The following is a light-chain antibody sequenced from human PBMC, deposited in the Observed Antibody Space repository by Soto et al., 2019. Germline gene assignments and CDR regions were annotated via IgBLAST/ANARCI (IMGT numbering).Light chain of an antibody. Sequence: EIVLAQSPGTLSFSSGERATLSCRASQSVSSSYLAWYQQKPGQAPRLLIYGASSRATGIPDRFSGSGSGTDFTLTISRLEPEDFAVYYCQQYGSSPQTFAQGTKVDIK. CDR3: QQYGSSPQT. CDR2: GAS. CDR1: QSVSSSY. J-gene: IGKJ1*01. V-gene: IGKV3-20*01.